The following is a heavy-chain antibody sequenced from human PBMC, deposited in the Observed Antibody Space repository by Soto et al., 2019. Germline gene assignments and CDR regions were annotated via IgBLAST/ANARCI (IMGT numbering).Heavy chain of an antibody. D-gene: IGHD3-22*01. J-gene: IGHJ1*01. CDR3: ARDTNYYDSSGYPRSFQH. CDR1: GGTFSSYA. Sequence: GASVKVSCKASGGTFSSYAISWVRQAPGQGLEWMGGIIPIFGTANYAQKFQGRVTITADESTSTAYMELSSLRSEDTAVYYCARDTNYYDSSGYPRSFQHWGQGTLVTVS. CDR2: IIPIFGTA. V-gene: IGHV1-69*13.